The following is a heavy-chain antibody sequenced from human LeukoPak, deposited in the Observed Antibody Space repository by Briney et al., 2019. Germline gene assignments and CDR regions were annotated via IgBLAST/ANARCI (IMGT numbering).Heavy chain of an antibody. J-gene: IGHJ4*01. V-gene: IGHV3-74*01. CDR2: INTDGRTI. CDR1: GFTFSRYW. D-gene: IGHD4-11*01. Sequence: GGSLRLSCAASGFTFSRYWMHWVRQAPGKGLVWVSRINTDGRTITYADSVKGRFTISRDNAKNTPYLQMNSLRAEDTAVYYCVRSAFLTTEFYFDYWGHGTLVTVSS. CDR3: VRSAFLTTEFYFDY.